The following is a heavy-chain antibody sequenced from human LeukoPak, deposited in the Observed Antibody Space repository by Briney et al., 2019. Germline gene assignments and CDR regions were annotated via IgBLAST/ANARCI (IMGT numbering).Heavy chain of an antibody. CDR2: INPSGGST. CDR3: ARDINKYELLSWFAP. V-gene: IGHV1-46*01. J-gene: IGHJ5*02. CDR1: VYTFTIYY. Sequence: ASVKGSCKASVYTFTIYYIDWVRQAPCQGLEWMGIINPSGGSTSYAQKFHGRVTMTRDTSTSTVYMALRRLRYEDRDVYYCARDINKYELLSWFAPWGQGTLVSVSS. D-gene: IGHD2-2*01.